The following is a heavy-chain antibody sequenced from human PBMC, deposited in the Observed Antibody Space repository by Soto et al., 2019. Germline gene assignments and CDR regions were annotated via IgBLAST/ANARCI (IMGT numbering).Heavy chain of an antibody. CDR2: ILYDGSNK. J-gene: IGHJ6*02. V-gene: IGHV3-30*18. D-gene: IGHD1-1*01. CDR3: AKSRDAYNFYFYYGMDV. Sequence: QVQLVESGGGVVQPGTYLRLSCAASGFTFSNYGMHWVRQTPGKGLEWVALILYDGSNKYYADSVKGRFTISRDNSKNTLYLQVSSLRAEDTAVYYCAKSRDAYNFYFYYGMDVWCQGTSVTVSS. CDR1: GFTFSNYG.